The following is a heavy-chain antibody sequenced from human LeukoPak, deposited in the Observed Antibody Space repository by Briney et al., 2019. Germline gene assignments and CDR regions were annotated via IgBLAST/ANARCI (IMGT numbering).Heavy chain of an antibody. CDR3: ARRSDSGSDDGEDYFDY. CDR1: GGSIYSTSFY. V-gene: IGHV4-39*02. J-gene: IGHJ4*02. D-gene: IGHD1-26*01. Sequence: PSETLSLTCTVSGGSIYSTSFYRGWIRQPPGKGLEWIGRMYYDGSTYYNPSLKSRVTISVDTSKNHFSLNLTSVIAADTAVYFCARRSDSGSDDGEDYFDYWGQGTLVTVSS. CDR2: MYYDGST.